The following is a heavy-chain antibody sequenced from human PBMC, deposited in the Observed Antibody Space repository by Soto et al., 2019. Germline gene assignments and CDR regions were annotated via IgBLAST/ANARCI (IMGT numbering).Heavy chain of an antibody. V-gene: IGHV4-4*07. Sequence: SETLSLTCNVSGRSMISYYWSWIRQPAGKGPEWIGRIYTGGNTNYNPSLKSRVTMSVDTSKSQFSLKLTSVTAADTAVYYCAREGDDRHFFFDSWGQGTLVTVSS. D-gene: IGHD3-3*02. CDR2: IYTGGNT. J-gene: IGHJ4*02. CDR3: AREGDDRHFFFDS. CDR1: GRSMISYY.